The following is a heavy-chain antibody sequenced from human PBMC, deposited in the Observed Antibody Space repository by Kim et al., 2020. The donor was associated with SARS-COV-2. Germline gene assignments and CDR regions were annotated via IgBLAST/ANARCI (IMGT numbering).Heavy chain of an antibody. J-gene: IGHJ6*02. V-gene: IGHV3-23*01. Sequence: GGSLRLSCAASGFTFSSYAMSWVRQAPGKGLEWVSAISGSGGSTYYADSVKGRFTISRDNSKNTLYLQMNSLRAEDTAVYYCAKVGARWFGELLYEYYYYGMDVWGQGTTVTVSS. CDR3: AKVGARWFGELLYEYYYYGMDV. CDR2: ISGSGGST. CDR1: GFTFSSYA. D-gene: IGHD3-10*01.